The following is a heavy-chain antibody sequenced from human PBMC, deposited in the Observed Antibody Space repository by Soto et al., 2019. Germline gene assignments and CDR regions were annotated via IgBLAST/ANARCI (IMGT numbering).Heavy chain of an antibody. V-gene: IGHV1-46*03. CDR3: ARDEDSDFFDY. J-gene: IGHJ4*02. CDR2: INPSGGST. Sequence: ASVKVSCKASGYTFTSYDINWVRQATGQGLEWMGIINPSGGSTSYAQKFQGRVTMTRDTSTSTVYMELSSLRSEDTAVYYCARDEDSDFFDYWGQGTLVTVSS. D-gene: IGHD3-3*01. CDR1: GYTFTSYD.